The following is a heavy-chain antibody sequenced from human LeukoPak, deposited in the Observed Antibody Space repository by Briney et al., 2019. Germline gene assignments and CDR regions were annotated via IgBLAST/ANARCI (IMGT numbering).Heavy chain of an antibody. J-gene: IGHJ4*02. V-gene: IGHV3-48*01. CDR1: GFTFSSYS. D-gene: IGHD1/OR15-1a*01. CDR3: ARFGGNNNGAY. Sequence: TGGSLRLSCAASGFTFSSYSMNWVRQAPGKGLEWVSSISSSSSTIYYADSVKGRFTISRDNAKNSLYLQMNSLRAEDTAVYYCARFGGNNNGAYWGQGTLVTVSS. CDR2: ISSSSSTI.